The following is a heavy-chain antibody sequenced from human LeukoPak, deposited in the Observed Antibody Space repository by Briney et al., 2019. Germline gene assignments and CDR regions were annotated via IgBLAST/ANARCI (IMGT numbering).Heavy chain of an antibody. CDR3: ARDGGSSWYFDWFDP. J-gene: IGHJ5*02. CDR1: GYTFTSYG. CDR2: ISAYNGNT. D-gene: IGHD6-13*01. V-gene: IGHV1-18*01. Sequence: WASVKVSCKASGYTFTSYGISWVRQAPGQGLEWMGWISAYNGNTNYAQKLQGRVTMTTDTSTSTAYMELRSLRSDDTAVYYCARDGGSSWYFDWFDPWGQGTLVTVSS.